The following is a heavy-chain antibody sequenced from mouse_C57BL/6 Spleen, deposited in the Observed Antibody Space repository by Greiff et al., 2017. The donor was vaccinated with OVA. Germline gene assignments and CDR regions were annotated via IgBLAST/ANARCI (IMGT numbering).Heavy chain of an antibody. J-gene: IGHJ3*01. CDR1: GYAFSSYW. CDR2: IYPGDGDT. CDR3: AREDDDDGWFAY. Sequence: VQLQQSGAELVKPGASVKISCKASGYAFSSYWMNWVKQRPGQGLEWIGQIYPGDGDTNYNGKFKGKATLTADKSSSTAYMQLSSLTSEDSAVYFCAREDDDDGWFAYWGQGTLVTVSA. V-gene: IGHV1-80*01. D-gene: IGHD2-4*01.